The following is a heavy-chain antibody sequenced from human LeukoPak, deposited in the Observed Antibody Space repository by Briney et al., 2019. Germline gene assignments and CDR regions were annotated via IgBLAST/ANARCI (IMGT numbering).Heavy chain of an antibody. V-gene: IGHV3-7*03. CDR3: VGGSGWITGD. Sequence: PGGSLRLSCSASGFTFGSYWMNWVRQAPGKGPEWVANIKQDGSEINYVDSVKGRFIISRDNAKNSLYLQMNSLRVDDTAVYYCVGGSGWITGDWGHGTLVTVSS. CDR1: GFTFGSYW. CDR2: IKQDGSEI. D-gene: IGHD1-14*01. J-gene: IGHJ4*01.